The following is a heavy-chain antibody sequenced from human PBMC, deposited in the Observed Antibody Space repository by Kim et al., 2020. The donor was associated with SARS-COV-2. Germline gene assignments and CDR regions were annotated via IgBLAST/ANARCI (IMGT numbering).Heavy chain of an antibody. CDR2: IYYSGST. V-gene: IGHV4-39*01. J-gene: IGHJ6*02. CDR1: GGSISSSSYY. D-gene: IGHD3-16*01. Sequence: SETLSLTCTVSGGSISSSSYYWGWTRQPPGKGLEWIGSIYYSGSTYYNPSLKSRVTISVDTSKNQFSLKLSSVTAADTAVYYCARRKLERFLYYYYGMDVWGQGTTVTVSS. CDR3: ARRKLERFLYYYYGMDV.